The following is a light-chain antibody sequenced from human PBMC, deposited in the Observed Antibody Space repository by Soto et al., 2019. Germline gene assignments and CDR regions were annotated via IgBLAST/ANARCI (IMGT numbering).Light chain of an antibody. V-gene: IGKV1-5*03. CDR3: LQHNSYPPT. CDR1: QSVSTW. Sequence: IHIAPSPFTLSSSVGARVTITCRASQSVSTWLAWYQQKPGKAPKLLIYSASDLESGVPSRFSGSGSGTEFTLTISSLQPEDFATYYCLQHNSYPPTFGQGTKVDIK. J-gene: IGKJ1*01. CDR2: SAS.